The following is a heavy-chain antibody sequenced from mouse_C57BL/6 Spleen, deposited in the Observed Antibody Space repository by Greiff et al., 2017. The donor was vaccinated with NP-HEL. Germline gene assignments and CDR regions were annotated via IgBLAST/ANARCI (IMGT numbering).Heavy chain of an antibody. CDR1: GYTFTSYW. Sequence: QVQLQQPGAELVKPGASVKMSCKASGYTFTSYWITWVKQRPGQGLEWIGDIYPGSGSTNYNEKFKSKATLTVDTPSSTAYMQLSSLTSEDSAVYYCARSHPAWFAYWGQGTLVTVSA. CDR3: ARSHPAWFAY. V-gene: IGHV1-55*01. J-gene: IGHJ3*01. CDR2: IYPGSGST.